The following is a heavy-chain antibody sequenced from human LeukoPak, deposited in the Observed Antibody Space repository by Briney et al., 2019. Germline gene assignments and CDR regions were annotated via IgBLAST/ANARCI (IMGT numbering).Heavy chain of an antibody. D-gene: IGHD2-2*03. V-gene: IGHV4-39*01. CDR1: GVSIRSTSYY. Sequence: SETLSLTCTVSGVSIRSTSYYWGWIRQPPGKGLEWIGSIYFSGNTYYNPSLKTRVTISIDTSKNQFSLKLTSVTAADTAIFYCASGYFVHTFDFWGQGTLGTVSS. CDR3: ASGYFVHTFDF. J-gene: IGHJ4*02. CDR2: IYFSGNT.